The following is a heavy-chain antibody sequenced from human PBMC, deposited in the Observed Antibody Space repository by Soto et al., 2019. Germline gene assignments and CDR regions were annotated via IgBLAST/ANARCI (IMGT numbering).Heavy chain of an antibody. CDR3: ARDRDDYGSGNYYNRIDF. D-gene: IGHD3-10*01. J-gene: IGHJ4*02. CDR2: IIPLFGTP. CDR1: GGIFSTYA. V-gene: IGHV1-69*01. Sequence: QVQLVQSGAEVKKPGSSVKVSCKASGGIFSTYAISWLRQAPGQGLEWMGGIIPLFGTPNYAQRFQGRVTITVDESTSRAYMELSRLRSEDTAVYYCARDRDDYGSGNYYNRIDFWGQGTLVTVSS.